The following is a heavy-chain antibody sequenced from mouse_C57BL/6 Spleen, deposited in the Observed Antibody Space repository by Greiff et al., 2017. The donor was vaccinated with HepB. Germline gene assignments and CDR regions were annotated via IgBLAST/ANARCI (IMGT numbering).Heavy chain of an antibody. V-gene: IGHV5-16*01. CDR1: GFTFSDYY. Sequence: EVKLEESEGGLAQPGSSMKLSCTASGFTFSDYYMAWVRQVPEKGLEWVANINYDGSSTYYLDSLKSRFIISRDNAKNILYLQMSSLKSEDTATYYCARETVYYFDYWGQGTTLTVSS. CDR3: ARETVYYFDY. CDR2: INYDGSST. J-gene: IGHJ2*01.